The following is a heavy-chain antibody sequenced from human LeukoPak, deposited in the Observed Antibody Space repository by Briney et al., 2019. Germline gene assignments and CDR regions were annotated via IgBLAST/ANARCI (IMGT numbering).Heavy chain of an antibody. D-gene: IGHD1-7*01. V-gene: IGHV3-21*04. Sequence: GGSLRLSCVASEFTFSSYNINWVRQAPGKGLEWVSSISSSSTYIYYADSVKGRFTSSRDNAKSSLYLQMNSLRADDTAVYYCAKRRGLELTYYYHMDVWGKGTTVTVSS. J-gene: IGHJ6*03. CDR1: EFTFSSYN. CDR2: ISSSSTYI. CDR3: AKRRGLELTYYYHMDV.